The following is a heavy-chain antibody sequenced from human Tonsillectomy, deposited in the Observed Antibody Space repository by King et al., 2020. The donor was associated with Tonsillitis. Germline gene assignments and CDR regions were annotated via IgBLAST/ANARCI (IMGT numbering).Heavy chain of an antibody. CDR2: ISYDVSNK. Sequence: VQLVESGGGVVQPGMSLRLSCAASGFTFSNYGMHWVRQAPGKGLEWVAVISYDVSNKYYADSVKGRFTISRDTSKNTLYLQMNSLRAEDTAVYYCAKEKVTADYWHFDLWGRGTLVTVSS. J-gene: IGHJ2*01. D-gene: IGHD2-21*02. CDR3: AKEKVTADYWHFDL. V-gene: IGHV3-30*18. CDR1: GFTFSNYG.